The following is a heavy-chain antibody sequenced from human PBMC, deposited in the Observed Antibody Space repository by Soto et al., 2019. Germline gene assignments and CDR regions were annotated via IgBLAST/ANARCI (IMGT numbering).Heavy chain of an antibody. D-gene: IGHD1-26*01. V-gene: IGHV3-9*01. CDR1: GFTFDDYA. Sequence: EVQLVESGGGLVQPGRSLRLSCAASGFTFDDYAMHWVRQAPGKGLEWVSGISWNSGSIGYADSVKGRFTSSRDNAKNSLYLQMNSLRAEDTALYYCAKDRSSGSYLFDYWGQGTLVTVSS. CDR3: AKDRSSGSYLFDY. CDR2: ISWNSGSI. J-gene: IGHJ4*02.